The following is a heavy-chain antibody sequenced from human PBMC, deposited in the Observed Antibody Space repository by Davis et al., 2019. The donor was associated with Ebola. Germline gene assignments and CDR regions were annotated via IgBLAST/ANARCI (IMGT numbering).Heavy chain of an antibody. J-gene: IGHJ4*02. CDR3: ARGSTGGY. V-gene: IGHV3-21*01. CDR1: GFTFSSYS. Sequence: GESLKISCAASGFTFSSYSMNWVRQAPGKGLEWVSSISSSSSYIYYAYSVKGRFTISRDNAKNSLYLQMNSLRAEDTAVYYCARGSTGGYWGQGTLVTVSS. D-gene: IGHD1-14*01. CDR2: ISSSSSYI.